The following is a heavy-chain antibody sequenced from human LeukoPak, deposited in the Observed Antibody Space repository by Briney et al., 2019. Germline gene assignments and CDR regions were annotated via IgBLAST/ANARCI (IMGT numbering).Heavy chain of an antibody. CDR3: ARRYYYGSGTLYYFDY. V-gene: IGHV5-51*01. CDR1: GYSFTSYW. Sequence: GESLKISCKGSGYSFTSYWIGWVRQMPGKGLEWMRIIYPGDSDTRYSPSFQGQVTISADKSISTAYLQWSSLKASDTAMYYCARRYYYGSGTLYYFDYWGQGTLVTVSS. D-gene: IGHD3-10*01. CDR2: IYPGDSDT. J-gene: IGHJ4*02.